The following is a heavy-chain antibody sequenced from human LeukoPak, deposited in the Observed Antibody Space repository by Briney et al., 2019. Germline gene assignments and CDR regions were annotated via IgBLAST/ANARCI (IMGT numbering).Heavy chain of an antibody. CDR2: IIPILGIA. J-gene: IGHJ4*02. V-gene: IGHV1-69*04. CDR1: VGTFSSYA. CDR3: ARDSVRYGSGSYDAY. D-gene: IGHD3-10*01. Sequence: SVKVSCKASVGTFSSYAISWVRQAPGQGLEWMGRIIPILGIANYAQKFQGRVTITADKSTSTAYMELSSLRSEDTAVYYCARDSVRYGSGSYDAYWGQGTLVTVSS.